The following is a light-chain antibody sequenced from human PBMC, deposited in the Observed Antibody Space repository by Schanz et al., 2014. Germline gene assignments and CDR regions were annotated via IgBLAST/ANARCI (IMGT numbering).Light chain of an antibody. V-gene: IGKV1-5*01. CDR2: DAS. CDR3: QQYETYSAT. Sequence: DIQMTQSPSTLSASVGDRVTITCRASQSVSSWLAWYQQKPGKAPKVLIYDASNLESGVPSRFSGSGSGTEFTLTISSLQPDDFATYYCQQYETYSATFGQGTRLDIK. J-gene: IGKJ2*01. CDR1: QSVSSW.